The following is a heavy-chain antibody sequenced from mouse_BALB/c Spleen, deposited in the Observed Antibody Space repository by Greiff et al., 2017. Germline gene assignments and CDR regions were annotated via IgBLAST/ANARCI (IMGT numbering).Heavy chain of an antibody. Sequence: VQLQQSGPELVKPGASVKISCKASGYAFSSSWMNWVKQRPGQGLEWIGRIYPGDGDTNYNGKFKGKATLTADKSSSTAYMQLSSLTSVDSAVYFCARSYGNLYYAMDYWGQGTSVTVSS. CDR3: ARSYGNLYYAMDY. V-gene: IGHV1-82*01. J-gene: IGHJ4*01. CDR1: GYAFSSSW. CDR2: IYPGDGDT. D-gene: IGHD2-1*01.